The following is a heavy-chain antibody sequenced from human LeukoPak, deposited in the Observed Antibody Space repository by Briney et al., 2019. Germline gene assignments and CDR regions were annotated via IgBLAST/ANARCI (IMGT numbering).Heavy chain of an antibody. J-gene: IGHJ4*02. D-gene: IGHD3-22*01. CDR1: GFTFSSYA. CDR2: ISGSGGST. V-gene: IGHV3-23*01. Sequence: PGGSLRLSCAASGFTFSSYAMSWVRQAPGKGLEWVSAISGSGGSTYYADSVKGRFTISRDNSKNTLYLQMNSLRAEDTAVYYCAKDLESVYYYDSSGYWTFDYWGQGTLVTVSS. CDR3: AKDLESVYYYDSSGYWTFDY.